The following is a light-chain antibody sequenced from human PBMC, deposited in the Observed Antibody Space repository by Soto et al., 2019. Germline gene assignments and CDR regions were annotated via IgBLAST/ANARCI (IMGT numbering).Light chain of an antibody. CDR2: KAS. Sequence: DIQMTQSPSTLSASVGDRVTITCRASQSIGSELAWYQQKPGKAPKLLIYKASNLDSGVPSRFSGSGSGTEFTLTVNSLQPDDFATYYCLQYDNYPLTFGGGTKAEIK. CDR3: LQYDNYPLT. CDR1: QSIGSE. J-gene: IGKJ4*01. V-gene: IGKV1-5*03.